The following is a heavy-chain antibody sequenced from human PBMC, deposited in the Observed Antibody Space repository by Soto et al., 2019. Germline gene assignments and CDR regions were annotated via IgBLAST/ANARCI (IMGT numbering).Heavy chain of an antibody. D-gene: IGHD2-2*01. CDR3: TTGEGYCSSTSCYAGSSADY. V-gene: IGHV3-15*07. Sequence: EVQLVESGGGLVKPGGSLRLSCAASGFTFSNAWMNWVRQAPGKGLEWVGRIKSKTDGGTTDYAAPVKGRITISRDDSKNTLYLQINSLKAEDTAVYYCTTGEGYCSSTSCYAGSSADYWGQGTLVTVSS. CDR2: IKSKTDGGTT. J-gene: IGHJ4*02. CDR1: GFTFSNAW.